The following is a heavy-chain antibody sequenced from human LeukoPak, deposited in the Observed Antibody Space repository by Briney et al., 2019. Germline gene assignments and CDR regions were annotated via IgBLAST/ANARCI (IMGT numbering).Heavy chain of an antibody. CDR1: GGSTSSYY. CDR3: ARELWLHYFAS. V-gene: IGHV4-59*01. Sequence: SETLSLTCTVSGGSTSSYYWSWIRQPPGKGLEWIGYFYSSGSTNYNPSLKSRVTISGDTSKNQFSLKVNSVTAADTAVYFCARELWLHYFASWSQGTLVTVSS. J-gene: IGHJ4*02. D-gene: IGHD5-12*01. CDR2: FYSSGST.